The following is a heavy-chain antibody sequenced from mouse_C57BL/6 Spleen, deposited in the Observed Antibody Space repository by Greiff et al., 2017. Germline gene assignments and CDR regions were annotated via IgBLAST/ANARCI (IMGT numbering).Heavy chain of an antibody. Sequence: VKLQESGAELMKPGASVKLSCKATGYTFTGYWIEWVKQRPGHGLEWIGEFLPGRGSTNYNEKFQGKATFTAATSSNTAYMQLSSLTTEDSAIYYCARSDYGSSGYFDDRGQGTTLTVSS. V-gene: IGHV1-9*01. J-gene: IGHJ2*01. CDR1: GYTFTGYW. CDR2: FLPGRGST. CDR3: ARSDYGSSGYFDD. D-gene: IGHD1-1*01.